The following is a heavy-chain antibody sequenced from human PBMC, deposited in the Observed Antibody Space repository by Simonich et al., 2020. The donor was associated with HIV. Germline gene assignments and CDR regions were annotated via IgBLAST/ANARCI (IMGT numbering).Heavy chain of an antibody. CDR2: INHSGSP. J-gene: IGHJ5*02. CDR1: GESFSGYY. V-gene: IGHV4-34*01. CDR3: ARREGFWFDP. Sequence: QVHLQQWGAGLLKPSETLSLTCAVYGESFSGYYWTWIRQPPGKGLEWIGEINHSGSPNYNPSLERRVTISIDTSKNQFSLKLRCVTAADTAVYYCARREGFWFDPWGQGALVLVSS.